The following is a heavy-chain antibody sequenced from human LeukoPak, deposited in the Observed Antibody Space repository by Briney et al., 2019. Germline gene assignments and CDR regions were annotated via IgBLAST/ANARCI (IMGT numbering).Heavy chain of an antibody. D-gene: IGHD3-10*01. CDR3: ARDLVYYYGSGKGGMDV. CDR1: GYTFTGYY. J-gene: IGHJ6*02. V-gene: IGHV1-2*02. CDR2: INPNSGGT. Sequence: ASVKVSCKASGYTFTGYYMHWVRQAPGQGLEWMGWINPNSGGTNYAQKFQGRVTMTRDTSISTAYMELSRLRSDDTAVYYCARDLVYYYGSGKGGMDVWGQGTTVTVSS.